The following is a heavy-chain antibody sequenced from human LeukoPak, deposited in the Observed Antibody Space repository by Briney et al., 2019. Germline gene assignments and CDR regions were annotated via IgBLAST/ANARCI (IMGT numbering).Heavy chain of an antibody. V-gene: IGHV1-69*13. CDR1: GGTFSSYA. CDR2: IIRIFGTA. CDR3: ARSEFYDSSGYFDY. J-gene: IGHJ4*02. Sequence: ASVKVSCKASGGTFSSYAISWVRQAPGQGLEWMGGIIRIFGTANYAQKFQGRVTITADESTSTAYMELSSLRSEDTAVYYCARSEFYDSSGYFDYWGQGTLVTVSS. D-gene: IGHD3-22*01.